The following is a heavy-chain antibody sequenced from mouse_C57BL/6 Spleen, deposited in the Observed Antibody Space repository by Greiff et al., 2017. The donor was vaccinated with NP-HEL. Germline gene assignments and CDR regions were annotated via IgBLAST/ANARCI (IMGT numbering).Heavy chain of an antibody. V-gene: IGHV1-80*01. CDR1: GYAFSSYW. J-gene: IGHJ2*01. CDR3: AKVTTVVAPGYFDY. D-gene: IGHD1-1*01. CDR2: IYPGDGDT. Sequence: QVQLQQSGAELVKPGASVKISCKASGYAFSSYWMNWVKQRPGKGLEWIGQIYPGDGDTNYNGKFKGKATLTADKSSSTAYMQLSSLTSEDSAVYFCAKVTTVVAPGYFDYWGQGTTLTVSS.